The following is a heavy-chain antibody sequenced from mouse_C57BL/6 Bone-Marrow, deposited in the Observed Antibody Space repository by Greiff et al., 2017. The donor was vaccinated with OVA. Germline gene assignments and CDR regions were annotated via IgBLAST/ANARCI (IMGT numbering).Heavy chain of an antibody. CDR3: SPNSSGCPMDY. Sequence: DVKLQESGAELVRPGASVKLSCTASGFNIKDDYMHWVKQRPEQGLEWIGWIDPENGDTEYASKFQGKATITADTSSNTAYLQLSSLTSEDTAVYYCSPNSSGCPMDYWGQGTSVTVSS. D-gene: IGHD3-2*02. CDR1: GFNIKDDY. V-gene: IGHV14-4*01. J-gene: IGHJ4*01. CDR2: IDPENGDT.